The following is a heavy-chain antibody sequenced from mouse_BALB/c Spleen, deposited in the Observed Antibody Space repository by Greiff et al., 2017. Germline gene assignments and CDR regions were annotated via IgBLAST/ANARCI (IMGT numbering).Heavy chain of an antibody. CDR3: SIYDDCGGNAMDY. V-gene: IGHV1-5*01. CDR1: GYTFTSYW. D-gene: IGHD2-3*01. Sequence: EVQVVESGTVLARPGASVKMSCKASGYTFTSYWMHWVKQRPGQGLEWIGAIYPGNSDTSYNQKFKGKAKLTAVTSTSTAYMDLSSLTDEDSAVYYCSIYDDCGGNAMDYWGQGTSVTVSS. J-gene: IGHJ4*01. CDR2: IYPGNSDT.